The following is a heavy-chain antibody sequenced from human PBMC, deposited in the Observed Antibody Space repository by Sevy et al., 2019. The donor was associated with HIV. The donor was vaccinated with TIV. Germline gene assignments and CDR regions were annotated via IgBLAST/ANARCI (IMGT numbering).Heavy chain of an antibody. V-gene: IGHV3-74*01. Sequence: GGSLRLSCAASGFTFSSYWMHWVRQAPGKGLVWVSRINSDGSSTSYADSVKGRFTISRDNAKNTLYLQMNSLRAEDTAVYYCASVRFLEEDAFDIWGQGTMVTVSS. CDR1: GFTFSSYW. CDR2: INSDGSST. J-gene: IGHJ3*02. D-gene: IGHD3-3*01. CDR3: ASVRFLEEDAFDI.